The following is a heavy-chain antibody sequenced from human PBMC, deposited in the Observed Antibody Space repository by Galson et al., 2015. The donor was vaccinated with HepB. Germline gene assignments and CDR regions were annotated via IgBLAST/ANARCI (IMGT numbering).Heavy chain of an antibody. CDR1: GFTFSSYG. J-gene: IGHJ2*01. CDR2: IWYDGSNK. CDR3: ARDPILGLYYYDSSGYYRAWYFDL. D-gene: IGHD3-22*01. V-gene: IGHV3-33*01. Sequence: SLRLSCAASGFTFSSYGMHWVRQAPGKGLEWVAVIWYDGSNKYYADSVKGRFTISRDNSKNTLYLQMDSLGAEDTAVYYCARDPILGLYYYDSSGYYRAWYFDLWGRGTLVTVSS.